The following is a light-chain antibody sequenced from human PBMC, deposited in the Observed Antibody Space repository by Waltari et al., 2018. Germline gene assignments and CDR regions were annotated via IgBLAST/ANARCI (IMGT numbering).Light chain of an antibody. Sequence: DIQMTQSPSSLSASVGDRVTITCQASQDNSNYLNWYQQKPGKAPKLLIYDASNLETGVPSRFSGSGSGTDFTFTISSLQPEDVAVYYCQQYCSSPLTFGGGTKVEIK. J-gene: IGKJ4*01. CDR2: DAS. V-gene: IGKV1-33*01. CDR3: QQYCSSPLT. CDR1: QDNSNY.